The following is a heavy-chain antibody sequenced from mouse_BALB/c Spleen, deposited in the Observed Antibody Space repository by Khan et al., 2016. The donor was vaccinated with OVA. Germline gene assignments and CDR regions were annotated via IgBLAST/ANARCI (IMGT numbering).Heavy chain of an antibody. CDR3: GRDGAYHRNDGWFAY. CDR2: INPSNGYT. CDR1: GYTFTSYT. D-gene: IGHD2-14*01. J-gene: IGHJ3*01. V-gene: IGHV1-4*01. Sequence: QVQLQQSGAELARPGASVKMSCKASGYTFTSYTIHWIKKRPGQGLEWIGYINPSNGYTNSNQKFKDKATLTTDKSSTTAYLQRSSRTSDDASVYNWGRDGAYHRNDGWFAYWGQGTLVTVSA.